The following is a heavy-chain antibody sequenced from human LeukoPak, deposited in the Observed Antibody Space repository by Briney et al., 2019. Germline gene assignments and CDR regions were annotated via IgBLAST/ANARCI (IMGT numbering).Heavy chain of an antibody. Sequence: ASVKVSCKASGYTFTGYYMHWVRQAPGQGLEWMGRINPNSGGRNYAQKFQGRVTMTRDTSISTAYMELRRLRSDDTAVYYCAREAPRLEWLSNPDYYYYYGMDVWGQGTTVTVSS. CDR3: AREAPRLEWLSNPDYYYYYGMDV. V-gene: IGHV1-2*06. CDR2: INPNSGGR. CDR1: GYTFTGYY. J-gene: IGHJ6*02. D-gene: IGHD3-3*01.